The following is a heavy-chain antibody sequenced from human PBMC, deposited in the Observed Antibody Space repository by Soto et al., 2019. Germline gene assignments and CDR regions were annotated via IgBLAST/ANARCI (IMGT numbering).Heavy chain of an antibody. D-gene: IGHD3-9*01. V-gene: IGHV3-30*18. CDR2: ISYDGSNK. J-gene: IGHJ3*02. CDR3: AKSRVDWPRADAFDI. Sequence: GGSLRLSCAASGFTFSSYGMHWVRQAPGKGLEWVAVISYDGSNKYYADSVKGRFTISRDNSKNTLYLQMNSLRAEDTAVFYCAKSRVDWPRADAFDIWGQGTMVTVSS. CDR1: GFTFSSYG.